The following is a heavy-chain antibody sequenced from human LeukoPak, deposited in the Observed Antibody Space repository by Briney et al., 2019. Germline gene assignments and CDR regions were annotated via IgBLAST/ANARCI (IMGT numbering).Heavy chain of an antibody. J-gene: IGHJ4*02. D-gene: IGHD5-18*01. Sequence: SVKVSCKASGGTFSSYAISWVRQAPGQGLEWMGGIIPIFGTANYAQKFQGRVTITTDESTSTAYMELSSLRSEDTAVYYCARDWEYSYGQRRRSFDYWGQGTLVTVSS. V-gene: IGHV1-69*05. CDR2: IIPIFGTA. CDR1: GGTFSSYA. CDR3: ARDWEYSYGQRRRSFDY.